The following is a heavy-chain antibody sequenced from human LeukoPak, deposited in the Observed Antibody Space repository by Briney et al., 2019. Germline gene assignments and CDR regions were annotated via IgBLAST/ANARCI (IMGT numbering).Heavy chain of an antibody. CDR2: INHSGST. Sequence: PSGTLSLTCAVYGGSFSGYYWSWIRQPPGKGLEWIGEINHSGSTNYNPSLKSRVTISVDTSKNQFSLKLSSVTAADTAVYYCARGARKGLDYDFWSGYAHTVFDYWGQGTLVTVSS. CDR3: ARGARKGLDYDFWSGYAHTVFDY. D-gene: IGHD3-3*01. V-gene: IGHV4-34*01. J-gene: IGHJ4*02. CDR1: GGSFSGYY.